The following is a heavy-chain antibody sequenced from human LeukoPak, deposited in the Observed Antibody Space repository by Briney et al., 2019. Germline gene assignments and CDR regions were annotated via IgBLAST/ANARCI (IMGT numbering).Heavy chain of an antibody. V-gene: IGHV4-34*01. CDR1: GGSFSGYY. J-gene: IGHJ4*02. CDR3: ARGPYCSSTSCYLRYCSGGSCYPLPPFFDY. CDR2: INHSGST. D-gene: IGHD2-15*01. Sequence: PSETLSLTCAVYGGSFSGYYWSWIRQPPGKGLEWIGEINHSGSTNYNPSLKSRVTISVDTSKNQFSLKLSSVTAADTAVYYCARGPYCSSTSCYLRYCSGGSCYPLPPFFDYWGQGTLVTVSS.